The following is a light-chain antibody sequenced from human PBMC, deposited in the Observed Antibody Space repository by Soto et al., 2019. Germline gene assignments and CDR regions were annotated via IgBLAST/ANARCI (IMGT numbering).Light chain of an antibody. Sequence: QSVLTQPPSASETPGQRVTISCSGSSSNIGSNSVSWYQHLPGTAPKLLIYSDRQRLSGVPDRFSGSRSGTSASLAISGLQSEDEADYYCAAWDDSIRGPVFGGGTKVTVL. CDR1: SSNIGSNS. CDR2: SDR. V-gene: IGLV1-44*01. J-gene: IGLJ3*02. CDR3: AAWDDSIRGPV.